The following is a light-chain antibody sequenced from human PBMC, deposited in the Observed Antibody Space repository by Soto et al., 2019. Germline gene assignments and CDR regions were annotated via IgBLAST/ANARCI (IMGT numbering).Light chain of an antibody. Sequence: QSALTQPASVSGSPGQSITISCTGTSRDVGGYNYVSWYQQHPGKTPKLMIFEVSNRPSGVSNRFSGSKSGNMASLTISGLQDEDEADYYCSSYASTSTVLFGGGTKLTVL. CDR2: EVS. J-gene: IGLJ2*01. CDR1: SRDVGGYNY. CDR3: SSYASTSTVL. V-gene: IGLV2-14*01.